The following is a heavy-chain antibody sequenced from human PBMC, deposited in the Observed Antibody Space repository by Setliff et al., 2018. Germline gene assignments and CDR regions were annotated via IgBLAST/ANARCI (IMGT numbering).Heavy chain of an antibody. CDR3: TRHEDRNKCTSSSCYRENDAFDV. D-gene: IGHD2-2*01. V-gene: IGHV5-51*01. Sequence: GESLKISCKASGYSFTDYWIAWVRQMPGKGLEWMGIIYPSNSNSKYSPSFEAQITFSVDKSITTAYLQWSSLKASDTAIYYCTRHEDRNKCTSSSCYRENDAFDVWGQGAMVTV. J-gene: IGHJ3*01. CDR1: GYSFTDYW. CDR2: IYPSNSNS.